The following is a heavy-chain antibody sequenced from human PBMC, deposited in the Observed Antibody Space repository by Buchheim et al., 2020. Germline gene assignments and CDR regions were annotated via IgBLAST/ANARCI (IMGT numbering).Heavy chain of an antibody. V-gene: IGHV3-21*01. CDR3: ARDRTGLYYFDS. CDR2: VSNNGNNI. CDR1: GFAFRNYH. D-gene: IGHD2-8*02. Sequence: EVQLVESGGGLVKPGGSLRLSCAASGFAFRNYHMAWVRQAPGKGLEWVSYVSNNGNNILYSDSVKGRFTISRDHAQNSLYLQMDNLRAEDTAVYYCARDRTGLYYFDSWGQGTL. J-gene: IGHJ4*02.